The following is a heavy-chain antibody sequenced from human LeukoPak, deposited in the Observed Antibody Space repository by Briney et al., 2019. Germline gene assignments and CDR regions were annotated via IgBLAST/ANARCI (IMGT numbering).Heavy chain of an antibody. CDR3: TRVQYDILTGYGDYFDY. Sequence: PGGSLRLSCAASGFTLSGSALHWVRQAPGKGLEWVGFIRSKAYGGTTEYAASVKGRFTISRDDSKSIAYLQMNSLKTEDTAVYYCTRVQYDILTGYGDYFDYWGQGTLVTVSS. CDR1: GFTLSGSA. J-gene: IGHJ4*02. V-gene: IGHV3-49*04. CDR2: IRSKAYGGTT. D-gene: IGHD3-9*01.